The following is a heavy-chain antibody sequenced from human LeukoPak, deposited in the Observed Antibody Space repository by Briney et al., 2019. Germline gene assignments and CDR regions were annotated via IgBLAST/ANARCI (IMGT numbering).Heavy chain of an antibody. J-gene: IGHJ6*04. Sequence: ASVKVSCKASGGTFSSYAISWVRQAPGQGLEWMGRIIPIFGTANYAQKFQGRVTTTTDESTSTAYMALISLRSEDTPGDDCARDGEYSSSSCMDVWGKGTTVTVSS. CDR1: GGTFSSYA. CDR2: IIPIFGTA. CDR3: ARDGEYSSSSCMDV. D-gene: IGHD6-6*01. V-gene: IGHV1-69*05.